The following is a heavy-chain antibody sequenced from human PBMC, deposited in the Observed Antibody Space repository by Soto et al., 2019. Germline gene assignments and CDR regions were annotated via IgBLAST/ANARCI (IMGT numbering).Heavy chain of an antibody. D-gene: IGHD3-22*01. CDR1: GFTFSIYA. Sequence: GGSLRLSCAASGFTFSIYAMSWVRQAPGKGLEWVSGISGSGVSTYYADSVKGRFTISRDNSKNTLYVQMNSLRVEDTAVYYCAKGFYSSGYSAHDEYDMWGPGTMVTVSS. CDR2: ISGSGVST. V-gene: IGHV3-23*01. CDR3: AKGFYSSGYSAHDEYDM. J-gene: IGHJ3*02.